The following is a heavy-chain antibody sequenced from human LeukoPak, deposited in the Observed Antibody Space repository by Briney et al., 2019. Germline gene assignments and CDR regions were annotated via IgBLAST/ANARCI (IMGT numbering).Heavy chain of an antibody. CDR1: GFTFSSYA. CDR2: ISGSGGST. Sequence: GGSLRLSCAASGFTFSSYAMSWVRQAPGKGLEWVSAISGSGGSTYYADSVKGRFTISRDNSKNTLYLQMNSLRAEDTAVYYCAKESLGMATIDGGVDYWGQGTLVTVSS. V-gene: IGHV3-23*01. D-gene: IGHD5-24*01. J-gene: IGHJ4*02. CDR3: AKESLGMATIDGGVDY.